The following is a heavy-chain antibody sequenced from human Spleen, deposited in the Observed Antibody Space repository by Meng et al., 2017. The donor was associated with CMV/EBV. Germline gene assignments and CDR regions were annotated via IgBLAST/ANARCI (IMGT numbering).Heavy chain of an antibody. CDR1: RGSISSCDSY. V-gene: IGHV4-30-4*01. CDR3: ARINDTTYGYFDY. J-gene: IGHJ4*02. Sequence: VSRGSISSCDSYWSWIRQPPGQCLEWIAYVYFSVRTYYNPSLQSRVTMSLDTSQSQFSLKLSSVTAADTAVYYCARINDTTYGYFDYWGQGKLVTVSS. D-gene: IGHD3-10*01. CDR2: VYFSVRT.